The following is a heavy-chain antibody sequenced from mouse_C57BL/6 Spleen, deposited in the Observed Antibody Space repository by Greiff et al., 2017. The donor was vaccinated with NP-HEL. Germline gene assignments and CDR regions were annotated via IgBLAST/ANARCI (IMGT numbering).Heavy chain of an antibody. V-gene: IGHV1-55*01. CDR2: IYPGSGST. Sequence: VQLQQPGAELVKPGASVKMSCKASGYTFTSYWITWVKQRPGQGLEWIGDIYPGSGSTNYNEKFKSKATLTVDTSSSTAYMQLSSLTSEDSVVYYCARPETAQATYAYWGQGTLVTVSA. J-gene: IGHJ3*01. CDR3: ARPETAQATYAY. CDR1: GYTFTSYW. D-gene: IGHD3-2*02.